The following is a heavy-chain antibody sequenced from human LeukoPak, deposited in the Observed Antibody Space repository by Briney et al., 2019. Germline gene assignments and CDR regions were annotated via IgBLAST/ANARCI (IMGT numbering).Heavy chain of an antibody. CDR1: GFTFSSYW. V-gene: IGHV3-7*01. J-gene: IGHJ6*02. CDR3: AREIAAAGKASGYYYYYGTDV. Sequence: SGGSLRHSCAASGFTFSSYWMSWVRQAPGKGLEWVANIKQDGSGKHYVDSVRGRFTISRDNAKNSMYLQMNSLRAEDTAVYHCAREIAAAGKASGYYYYYGTDVWGQGTTVTVSS. D-gene: IGHD6-13*01. CDR2: IKQDGSGK.